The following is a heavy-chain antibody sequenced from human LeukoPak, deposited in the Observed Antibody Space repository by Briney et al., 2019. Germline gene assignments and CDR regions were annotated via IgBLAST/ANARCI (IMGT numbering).Heavy chain of an antibody. CDR1: GFTFSDYY. D-gene: IGHD6-6*01. V-gene: IGHV3-11*01. J-gene: IGHJ5*02. CDR3: ASMSIAAFFPFDP. Sequence: GGSLRLSCAASGFTFSDYYMSWIRQAPGKGLEWVSYISSSGSTIYYADSVKGRSTISRDNAKNSLYLQMNSLRAEDTAVYYCASMSIAAFFPFDPWGQGTLVTVSS. CDR2: ISSSGSTI.